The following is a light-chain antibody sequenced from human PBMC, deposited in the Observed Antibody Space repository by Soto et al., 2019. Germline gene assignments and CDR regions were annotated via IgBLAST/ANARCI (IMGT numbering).Light chain of an antibody. Sequence: AIQLTQSPSSLSASVGDRVTITCRASQGISSALAWYQQKSGQAPKLLIYDASSLESGVPSRFSGSGSRTDFTLTISSLQPEDFATYYCQQFNSYPLTFGGGTKVEIK. CDR1: QGISSA. CDR3: QQFNSYPLT. CDR2: DAS. J-gene: IGKJ4*01. V-gene: IGKV1-13*02.